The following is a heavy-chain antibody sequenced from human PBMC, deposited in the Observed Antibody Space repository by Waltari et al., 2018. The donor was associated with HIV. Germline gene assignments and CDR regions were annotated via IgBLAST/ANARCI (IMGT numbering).Heavy chain of an antibody. CDR3: AQIPASQRVY. D-gene: IGHD2-2*01. Sequence: QVQLVQSGAEVKKPGSSVKVSCKASGGTFSSYAISWVRQAPGQGLEWMGGIIPIFGTANYAQKFQGRVTMTTDTSTSTAYMELRSLRAEDTAVYYCAQIPASQRVYWGQGTLVTVSS. CDR1: GGTFSSYA. V-gene: IGHV1-69*06. CDR2: IIPIFGTA. J-gene: IGHJ4*02.